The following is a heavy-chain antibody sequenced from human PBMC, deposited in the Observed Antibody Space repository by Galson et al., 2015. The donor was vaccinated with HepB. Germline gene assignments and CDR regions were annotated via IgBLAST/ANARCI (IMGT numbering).Heavy chain of an antibody. V-gene: IGHV4-61*09. CDR1: AGSISRGFDF. Sequence: LSLTCTVSAGSISRGFDFWSWIRQPAGKGLEWIGHIYTYGSPDYNPSLKGRVTMSADTSKNQFSLKLTSVTAADTAVYYCVRHRYSGSHSTFDIWGQGTMVTVSS. CDR3: VRHRYSGSHSTFDI. J-gene: IGHJ3*02. CDR2: IYTYGSP. D-gene: IGHD1-26*01.